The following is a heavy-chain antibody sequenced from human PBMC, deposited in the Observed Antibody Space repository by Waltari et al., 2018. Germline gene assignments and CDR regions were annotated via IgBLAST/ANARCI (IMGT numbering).Heavy chain of an antibody. V-gene: IGHV3-53*01. CDR2: SYSHGTT. D-gene: IGHD1-26*01. CDR3: AAKGALGATREVDY. CDR1: GFPVSSPY. Sequence: EVQLVESGGGLIQAGGSLRISCAASGFPVSSPYIAWVRQAPGKGLESVEISYSHGTTSYADSVKGRFTISRDNSKNTLYLQMNSLRAEDTAVYYCAAKGALGATREVDYWGQGTLVTVSS. J-gene: IGHJ4*02.